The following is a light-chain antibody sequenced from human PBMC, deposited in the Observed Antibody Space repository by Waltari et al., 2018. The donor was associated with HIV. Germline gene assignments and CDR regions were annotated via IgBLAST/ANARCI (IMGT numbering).Light chain of an antibody. CDR3: GTWDSRLSAVV. V-gene: IGLV1-51*01. J-gene: IGLJ3*02. CDR1: SSTLAINY. Sequence: QSVLTQPPSVSAAPGQNVTISCPGSSSTLAINYVSWYQPLPGTAPKPLIFDNSKLPSGIPDRFSGSRSGTSATLGITGLQTRDEADYHCGTWDSRLSAVVFGGGTKLTVL. CDR2: DNS.